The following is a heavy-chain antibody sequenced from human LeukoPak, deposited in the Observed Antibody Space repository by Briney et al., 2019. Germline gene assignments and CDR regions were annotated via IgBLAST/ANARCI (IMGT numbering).Heavy chain of an antibody. CDR3: ARGIIEAHAFDI. CDR2: IIPIFGTA. CDR1: GGTFSSYA. J-gene: IGHJ3*02. Sequence: SVKVSCKASGGTFSSYAISWVRQAPGQGLEWMGGIIPIFGTANYAQKFQGRVTITADESTSTAYMELSSLRSEDTAVYYCARGIIEAHAFDIWGQGTIVTVSS. V-gene: IGHV1-69*13. D-gene: IGHD1-14*01.